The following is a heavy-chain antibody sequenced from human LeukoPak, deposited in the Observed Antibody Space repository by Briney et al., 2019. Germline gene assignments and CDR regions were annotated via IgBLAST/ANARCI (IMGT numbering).Heavy chain of an antibody. CDR2: INSDGSTT. D-gene: IGHD2-15*01. J-gene: IGHJ4*02. CDR1: GFTLSSYW. V-gene: IGHV3-74*01. CDR3: ARGIGYCGGGSCSDY. Sequence: GGSLRLSCAASGFTLSSYWMHWVRQAPGKGLVWVSRINSDGSTTSYADSVKGRFTISRDNAKNTLYLQMNSLRAEDTAVYYCARGIGYCGGGSCSDYWGQGTLVTVSS.